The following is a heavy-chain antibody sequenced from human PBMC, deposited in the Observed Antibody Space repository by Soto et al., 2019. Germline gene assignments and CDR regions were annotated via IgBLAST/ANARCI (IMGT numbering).Heavy chain of an antibody. CDR3: AKDLLGYGAGPSDY. CDR1: GFTFNNYA. Sequence: GGSLRLSCAASGFTFNNYAMTWVRQAPGKGLEWVSAISRGGDNTYYADSVKGRFTISRDNSKNTLYLQMNSLRAEETAIYYCAKDLLGYGAGPSDYWGQGTLVTVSS. V-gene: IGHV3-23*01. D-gene: IGHD5-18*01. CDR2: ISRGGDNT. J-gene: IGHJ4*02.